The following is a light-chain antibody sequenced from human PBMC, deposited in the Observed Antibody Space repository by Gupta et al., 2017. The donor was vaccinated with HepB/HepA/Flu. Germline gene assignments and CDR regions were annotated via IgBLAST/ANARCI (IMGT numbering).Light chain of an antibody. J-gene: IGLJ3*02. CDR3: SSYSSTSTRWV. Sequence: HSALTQPASVSGSPGQSITISCTGSNSDLGAYNYVAWYQQHPGKAPKVVISDVSNRPSGVSDRFSGSKSGNSASLTISGLKSEDEGDYYCSSYSSTSTRWVFGGGTRLTVL. V-gene: IGLV2-14*03. CDR2: DVS. CDR1: NSDLGAYNY.